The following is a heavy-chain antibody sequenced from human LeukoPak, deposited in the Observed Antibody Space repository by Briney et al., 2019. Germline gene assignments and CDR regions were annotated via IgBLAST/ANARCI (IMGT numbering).Heavy chain of an antibody. D-gene: IGHD5-24*01. CDR1: GGSIGSYF. J-gene: IGHJ4*02. Sequence: PSETLSLTCTLSGGSIGSYFWNWLRQSPGKGLQWIGYINYSGSTNYNPSLESRVSISVDTSKNQVSLRLRSVTAADTAVYYCARSGWLQFDYFDYWGQGILVTVSS. CDR2: INYSGST. CDR3: ARSGWLQFDYFDY. V-gene: IGHV4-59*01.